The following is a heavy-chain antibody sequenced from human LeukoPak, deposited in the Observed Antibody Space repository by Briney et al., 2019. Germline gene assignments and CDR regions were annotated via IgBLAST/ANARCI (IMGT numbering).Heavy chain of an antibody. CDR1: GFTFSSYG. CDR2: IWYDGSNK. Sequence: GGSLRLSCAASGFTFSSYGMHWVRQAPGKGLEWVAVIWYDGSNKYYADSVKGRFTISRDNSKNTLYLQMNSLRAEDTAVYYCARQRGGTTFDPWGQGTLVTVSS. J-gene: IGHJ5*02. D-gene: IGHD1-14*01. CDR3: ARQRGGTTFDP. V-gene: IGHV3-33*01.